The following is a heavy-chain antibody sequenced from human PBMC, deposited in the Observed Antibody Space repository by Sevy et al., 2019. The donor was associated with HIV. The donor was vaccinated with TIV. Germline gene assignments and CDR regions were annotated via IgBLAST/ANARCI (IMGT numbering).Heavy chain of an antibody. J-gene: IGHJ4*02. V-gene: IGHV3-48*03. Sequence: GGSLRLSCAASGFTFSSYEMNWVRQAPGKGLEWVSYISSSGSTIYYADSVKGRFTISRDNAKNSLYLQMNSLRAEDTAVYYCARGTYSSGWYSSHFDYWGQGTLVTVSS. CDR2: ISSSGSTI. CDR1: GFTFSSYE. D-gene: IGHD6-19*01. CDR3: ARGTYSSGWYSSHFDY.